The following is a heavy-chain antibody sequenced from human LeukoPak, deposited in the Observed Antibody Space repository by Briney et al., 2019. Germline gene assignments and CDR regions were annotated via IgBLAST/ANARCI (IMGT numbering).Heavy chain of an antibody. J-gene: IGHJ4*02. CDR2: IYYSGST. CDR1: GGSISSGGYY. Sequence: SETLSLTCTVSGGSISSGGYYWSWIRQHPGKGLEWIGYIYYSGSTYYNPSLKSRVTISVDTSKNQFSLKLSSMTAADTAVYYCAREIMSHYFDYWGQGTLVTVSS. V-gene: IGHV4-31*03. CDR3: AREIMSHYFDY. D-gene: IGHD3-16*01.